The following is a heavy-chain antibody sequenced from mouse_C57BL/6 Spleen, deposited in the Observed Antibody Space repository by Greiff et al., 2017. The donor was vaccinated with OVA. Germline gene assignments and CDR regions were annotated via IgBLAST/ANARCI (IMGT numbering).Heavy chain of an antibody. CDR3: ARGYYGSRGFAY. V-gene: IGHV1-53*01. CDR2: INPSNGGT. CDR1: GYTFTSYW. D-gene: IGHD1-1*01. Sequence: QVQLQQPGTELVKPGASVKLSCKASGYTFTSYWMHWVKQRPGQGLEWIGNINPSNGGTNYNEKFKSKATLPVDKSSSTAYMQLSSLTSEDSAVDYCARGYYGSRGFAYWGQGTLVTVSA. J-gene: IGHJ3*01.